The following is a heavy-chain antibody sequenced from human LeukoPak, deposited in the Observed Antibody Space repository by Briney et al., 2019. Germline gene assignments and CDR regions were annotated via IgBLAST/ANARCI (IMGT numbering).Heavy chain of an antibody. V-gene: IGHV4-39*07. Sequence: PSETLSLTCTVPGGSISSSSYYWGWIRQPPGKGLEWIGSIYYSGSTYYNPSLKSRVTISVDTSKNQFSLKLSSVTAADTAVYYCARDRLGGWYVWGQGTLVTVSS. D-gene: IGHD6-19*01. CDR1: GGSISSSSYY. CDR2: IYYSGST. J-gene: IGHJ4*02. CDR3: ARDRLGGWYV.